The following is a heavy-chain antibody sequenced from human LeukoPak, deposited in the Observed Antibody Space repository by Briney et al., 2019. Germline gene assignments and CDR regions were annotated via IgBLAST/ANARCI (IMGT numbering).Heavy chain of an antibody. J-gene: IGHJ6*02. CDR3: AKLGHSSGTYYYYYYGMDV. D-gene: IGHD3-22*01. V-gene: IGHV3-23*01. CDR1: GFTFSSYA. CDR2: ISGSGGST. Sequence: GGSLRLSCAASGFTFSSYAMSWVRQAPGKGLERVSAISGSGGSTYCADSVKGRFTISRDNSKNTLYLQMNSLRAEDTAVYYCAKLGHSSGTYYYYYYGMDVWGQGTTVTVSS.